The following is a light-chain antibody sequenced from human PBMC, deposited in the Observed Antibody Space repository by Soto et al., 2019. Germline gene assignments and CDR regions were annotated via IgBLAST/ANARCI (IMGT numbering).Light chain of an antibody. CDR1: QRVSSNY. J-gene: IGKJ4*01. CDR3: QRYGTSPLS. CDR2: GAS. Sequence: EILLTQSPGTLSLSPGERATLSRRASQRVSSNYLAWYQQKPGQAPRLLIYGASSRSTGIPDRSSGSGFGTYFTLTISRLEPEDFAVYYCQRYGTSPLSFGGGTKVEIK. V-gene: IGKV3-20*01.